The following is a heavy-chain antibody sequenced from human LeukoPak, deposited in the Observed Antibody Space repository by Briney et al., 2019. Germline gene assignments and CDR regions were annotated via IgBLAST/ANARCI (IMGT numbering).Heavy chain of an antibody. CDR1: GGSISSYY. D-gene: IGHD2-2*01. V-gene: IGHV4-4*07. Sequence: SETLSLTCTVSGGSISSYYWSWIRQPAGKGLEWIGRIYTSGSTNYNPSLKSRVNMSVDTSKNQFSLKLSSVTAADTAVYYCARDRLVVVPAAKRFDYYYYMDVWGKGTTVTISS. J-gene: IGHJ6*03. CDR3: ARDRLVVVPAAKRFDYYYYMDV. CDR2: IYTSGST.